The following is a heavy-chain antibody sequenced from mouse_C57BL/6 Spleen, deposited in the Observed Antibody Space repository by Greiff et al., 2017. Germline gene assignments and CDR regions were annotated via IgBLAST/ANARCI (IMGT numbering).Heavy chain of an antibody. CDR3: ARGMVLRYYAMDY. D-gene: IGHD1-1*01. J-gene: IGHJ4*01. CDR2: IHPNSGST. V-gene: IGHV1-64*01. CDR1: GYTFTRYW. Sequence: QVQLQQPGAELVKPGASVKLSCKASGYTFTRYWMHWVKQRPGQGLEWIGMIHPNSGSTNYNEKFKSKATLTVDKSSSTAYMQLSSLTSEDSAVYYCARGMVLRYYAMDYWGQGTSVTVSS.